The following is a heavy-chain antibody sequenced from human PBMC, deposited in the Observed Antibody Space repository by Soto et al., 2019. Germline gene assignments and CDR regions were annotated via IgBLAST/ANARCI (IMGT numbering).Heavy chain of an antibody. CDR2: INPSGGST. Sequence: ASVKVSCKASGYTFTSYYMHWVRQAPGQGREWTGIINPSGGSTSYAQKFQGRVTMTRDTSTSTVYMELRSLRSEDTAVYYCARDIRCSSTSCYMGTPKYGMDVWGQGTTVTVSS. J-gene: IGHJ6*02. CDR1: GYTFTSYY. V-gene: IGHV1-46*01. D-gene: IGHD2-2*02. CDR3: ARDIRCSSTSCYMGTPKYGMDV.